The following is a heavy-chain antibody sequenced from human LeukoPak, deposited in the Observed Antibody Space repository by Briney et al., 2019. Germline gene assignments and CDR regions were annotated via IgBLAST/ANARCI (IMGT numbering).Heavy chain of an antibody. CDR3: ARPILNQLLPFDY. J-gene: IGHJ4*02. D-gene: IGHD2-2*01. Sequence: PSETLSLTCAVYGGSFSGYYWSWIRQPPGKGLEWIGEINHSGSTNYNPSLKSRVTISVDTSKNQFSLKLSSVTAADTAVYYCARPILNQLLPFDYWGQGTLVTVSS. V-gene: IGHV4-34*01. CDR1: GGSFSGYY. CDR2: INHSGST.